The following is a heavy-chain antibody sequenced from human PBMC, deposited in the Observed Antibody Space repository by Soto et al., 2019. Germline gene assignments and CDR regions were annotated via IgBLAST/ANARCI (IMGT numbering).Heavy chain of an antibody. V-gene: IGHV4-30-4*01. CDR3: ARDGIAAARGMDV. Sequence: SETLSLTCTVSGGSISSGDYYWSWIRQPPGKGLEWIGYIYYSGSTYYNPSLKSRVTISVDTSKNQFSLKLSSVTAADTAVYYCARDGIAAARGMDVWGQGTTVTVSS. J-gene: IGHJ6*02. D-gene: IGHD6-13*01. CDR2: IYYSGST. CDR1: GGSISSGDYY.